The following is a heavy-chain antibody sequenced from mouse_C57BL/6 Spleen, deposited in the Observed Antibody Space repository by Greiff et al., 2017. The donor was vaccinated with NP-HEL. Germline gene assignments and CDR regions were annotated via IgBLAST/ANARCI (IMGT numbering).Heavy chain of an antibody. CDR1: GFTFSSYA. D-gene: IGHD2-4*01. CDR3: AREGLPLAMDY. Sequence: DVMLVESGGGLVKPGGSLKLSCAASGFTFSSYAMTWVRQTPEKRLEWVATISDGGSYTYYPDNVKGRFTISRDNAKNNLYLQMSHLKSEDTAMYYCAREGLPLAMDYWGQGTSVTVSS. CDR2: ISDGGSYT. J-gene: IGHJ4*01. V-gene: IGHV5-4*01.